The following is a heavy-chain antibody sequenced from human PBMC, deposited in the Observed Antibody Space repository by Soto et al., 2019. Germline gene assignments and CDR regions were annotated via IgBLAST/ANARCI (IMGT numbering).Heavy chain of an antibody. J-gene: IGHJ4*02. Sequence: QVQLVESGGGVVQPGRSLRLSCAASGFTFSSYGMHWVRQAPGKGLEWVAVIWYDGSNKYYADSVKGRFTISRDNSKNTLYLQMNSLRAEDTAVYYCSRGNPAFDYWCQGTLVTVSS. CDR2: IWYDGSNK. V-gene: IGHV3-33*01. CDR3: SRGNPAFDY. CDR1: GFTFSSYG.